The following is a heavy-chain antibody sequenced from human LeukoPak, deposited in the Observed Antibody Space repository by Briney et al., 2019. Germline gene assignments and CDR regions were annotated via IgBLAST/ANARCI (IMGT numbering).Heavy chain of an antibody. CDR1: GFTFSSYW. D-gene: IGHD6-13*01. Sequence: GGSLRLSCAASGFTFSSYWMSWVRQAPGKGLEWVATIKQDGSEKYYVDSVKGRFTISRDNAKNSLYLQMNSLRAEDTAVYYCARSPYSSSWYGSYYFDYWGQGTLVTVSS. CDR3: ARSPYSSSWYGSYYFDY. V-gene: IGHV3-7*01. CDR2: IKQDGSEK. J-gene: IGHJ4*02.